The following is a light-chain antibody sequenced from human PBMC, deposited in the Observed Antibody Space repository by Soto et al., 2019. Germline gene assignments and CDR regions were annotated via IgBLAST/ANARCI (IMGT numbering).Light chain of an antibody. V-gene: IGKV3-15*01. Sequence: EIVLTQSPATLSVSPGERVTLSCRASQSVGNNLAWHQQKPGQAPRLLIYGASTRATGFPARFSGSGSGTEFTLTISSLQSEDFAVCYCQQYNGWPITFGQGTKVDIK. J-gene: IGKJ1*01. CDR3: QQYNGWPIT. CDR1: QSVGNN. CDR2: GAS.